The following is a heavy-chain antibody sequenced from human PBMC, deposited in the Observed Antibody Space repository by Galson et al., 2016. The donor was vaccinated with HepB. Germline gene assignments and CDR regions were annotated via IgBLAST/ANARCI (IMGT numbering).Heavy chain of an antibody. CDR2: IRADGRNT. CDR3: AKDNYGDHAFAY. J-gene: IGHJ4*02. V-gene: IGHV3-23*01. D-gene: IGHD4-17*01. Sequence: SLRLSCAASGLTFSSYVLSWVRQPPGKGLEWVSAIRADGRNTYYADSVKGRFTISRDNSKNTVYLQMNSLRAEDTAVYYCAKDNYGDHAFAYWGQGTLVTVSS. CDR1: GLTFSSYV.